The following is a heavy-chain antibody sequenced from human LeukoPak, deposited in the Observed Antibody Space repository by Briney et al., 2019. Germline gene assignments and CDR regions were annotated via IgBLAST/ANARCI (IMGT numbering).Heavy chain of an antibody. CDR1: GASVSSGSYY. Sequence: SETLSLTCTVSGASVSSGSYYWTWIRQPPGKGLEWIGYIFYSGSTNYNPSLEGRVTISFDTSKNQFSLKLTSVTAADTAVYYCAREMATIRGGRTWQLDLWGRGTLVTVSS. V-gene: IGHV4-61*01. CDR2: IFYSGST. J-gene: IGHJ2*01. D-gene: IGHD5-24*01. CDR3: AREMATIRGGRTWQLDL.